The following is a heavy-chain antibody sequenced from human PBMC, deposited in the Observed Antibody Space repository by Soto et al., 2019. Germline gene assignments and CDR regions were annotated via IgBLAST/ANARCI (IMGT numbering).Heavy chain of an antibody. CDR2: IIPILGIA. CDR1: GGTFSSYT. V-gene: IGHV1-69*02. Sequence: SVKVSCKASGGTFSSYTISWVRQAPGQGLEWMGRIIPILGIANYAQKFQGRVTITADKSTSTAYMELSSLRSEDTAVYYCAIFPSLSTEPTNFFDYGARGTLVPVSS. D-gene: IGHD2-21*01. CDR3: AIFPSLSTEPTNFFDY. J-gene: IGHJ4*02.